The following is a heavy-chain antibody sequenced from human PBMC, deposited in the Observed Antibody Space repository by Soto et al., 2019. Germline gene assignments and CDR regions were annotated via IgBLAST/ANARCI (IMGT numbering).Heavy chain of an antibody. CDR1: GFKFSDYH. V-gene: IGHV3-11*06. Sequence: QVQLVQSGGGLVEPRGSLRLSCAASGFKFSDYHMTWIRQAQGKGLEWISYISSSGTYTTYTDSVKGRFTVSRDNAKSSLYLQMNSLSGEDTAVYYCACVAPTIFGAQFHHNLVDVWGQGNTVNVAS. CDR3: ACVAPTIFGAQFHHNLVDV. J-gene: IGHJ6*02. CDR2: ISSSGTYT. D-gene: IGHD3-3*01.